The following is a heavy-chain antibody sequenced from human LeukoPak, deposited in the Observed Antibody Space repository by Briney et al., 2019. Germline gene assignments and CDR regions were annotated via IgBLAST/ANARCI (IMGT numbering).Heavy chain of an antibody. CDR1: GFTFSSYE. Sequence: GGSLRLSCAASGFTFSSYEMNWVRQAPGKGLEWVSYISSSGSTIYYADSVKGRFTISRDNAKNSLYLQINSLRAENTAVYYCAELGITMIGGVWGERNTGT. CDR3: AELGITMIGGV. J-gene: IGHJ6*01. V-gene: IGHV3-48*03. CDR2: ISSSGSTI. D-gene: IGHD3-10*02.